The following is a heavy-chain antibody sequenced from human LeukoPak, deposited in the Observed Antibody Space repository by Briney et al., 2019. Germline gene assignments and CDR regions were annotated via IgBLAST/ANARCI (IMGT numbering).Heavy chain of an antibody. CDR3: AASPDYYDSSGYSYYFDY. V-gene: IGHV1-58*01. D-gene: IGHD3-22*01. CDR1: GFTFTSSA. J-gene: IGHJ4*02. CDR2: IVVGSGNT. Sequence: TSVKVSCKASGFTFTSSAVQWVREARGQRLEWIGWIVVGSGNTNYAQKFQERVTITRDMSTSTAYMELSSLRSEDTAVYYCAASPDYYDSSGYSYYFDYWGQGTLVTVSS.